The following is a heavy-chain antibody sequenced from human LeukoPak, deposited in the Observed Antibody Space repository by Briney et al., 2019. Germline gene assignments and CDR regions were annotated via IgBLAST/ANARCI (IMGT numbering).Heavy chain of an antibody. CDR3: ARDSHSGFQ. Sequence: ETLSLTCTVSDESFNFYFWHWIRQPPGKGLDWIGEIDNRGSTQYNPSLRSRVTISVDTSRNQFSLELTSVTAADTAVYFCARDSHSGFQWGQGTLVTVSS. CDR2: IDNRGST. J-gene: IGHJ4*02. V-gene: IGHV4-34*01. CDR1: DESFNFYF. D-gene: IGHD3-10*01.